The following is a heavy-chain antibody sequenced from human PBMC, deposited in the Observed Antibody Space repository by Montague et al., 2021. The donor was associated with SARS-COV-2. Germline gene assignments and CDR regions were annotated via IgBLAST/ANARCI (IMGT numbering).Heavy chain of an antibody. Sequence: SETLSLTCTVSGGSTSSYYWSWIRQPPGNGLEWIGHVFDSGSTNYNPSLKSRVTISVDTPKNQFSLKLSSVTAAATAVYYCARGEWLRGGMDVWGQGTTVTVSS. CDR1: GGSTSSYY. CDR3: ARGEWLRGGMDV. CDR2: VFDSGST. V-gene: IGHV4-59*13. D-gene: IGHD5-12*01. J-gene: IGHJ6*02.